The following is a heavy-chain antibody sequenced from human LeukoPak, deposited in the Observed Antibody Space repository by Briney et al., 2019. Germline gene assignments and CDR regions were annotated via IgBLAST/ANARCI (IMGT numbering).Heavy chain of an antibody. V-gene: IGHV3-74*01. CDR1: GFTFSSYW. CDR3: AKYRTTSAPPRNFDC. D-gene: IGHD1-14*01. Sequence: GGSLRLSCAASGFTFSSYWMHWVRQAPGKGLVWVSRISGDESSTSYADSVKGRFTISRDNAKNTLFLQMNSLRVDDTAVYYCAKYRTTSAPPRNFDCWGQGNLVTVSS. CDR2: ISGDESST. J-gene: IGHJ4*02.